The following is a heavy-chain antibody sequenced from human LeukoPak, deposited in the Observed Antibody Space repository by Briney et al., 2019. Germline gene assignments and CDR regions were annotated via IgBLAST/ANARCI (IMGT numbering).Heavy chain of an antibody. CDR1: GGTYSSYT. CDR2: ISAYNGNT. CDR3: ARDGFFRATGDAFDI. V-gene: IGHV1-18*01. Sequence: ASVKVSCKASGGTYSSYTISWVRQAPGQGLEWMGWISAYNGNTNYAQKLQGRVTMTTDTSTSTAYMELRSLRSDDTAVYYCARDGFFRATGDAFDIWGQGTMVTVSS. J-gene: IGHJ3*02. D-gene: IGHD1-26*01.